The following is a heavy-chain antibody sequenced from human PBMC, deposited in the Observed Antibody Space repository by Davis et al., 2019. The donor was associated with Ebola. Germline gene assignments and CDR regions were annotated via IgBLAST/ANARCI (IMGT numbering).Heavy chain of an antibody. CDR3: ARGPTIYGMDV. CDR1: GGSFSGYY. Sequence: MPSETLSLTCAVYGGSFSGYYWSWIRQPPGKGLEWIGEINHSGSTNYNPSLKSRVTISVDTSKNQFSLKLSSVTAADTAVYYCARGPTIYGMDVWGQGTTGT. J-gene: IGHJ6*02. V-gene: IGHV4-34*01. CDR2: INHSGST.